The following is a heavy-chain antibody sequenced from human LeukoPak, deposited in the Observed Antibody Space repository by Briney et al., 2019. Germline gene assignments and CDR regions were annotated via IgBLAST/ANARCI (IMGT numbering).Heavy chain of an antibody. Sequence: GGSLRLSCAASGFTFSSYGMRWVRQAPGKGLEWVAFTRYDGSNKYYADSVKGRFTISRDNSKNTLYLQMNSLRAEDTAVYYCANPPLREYSSSWYNFWGQGTLVTVSS. CDR1: GFTFSSYG. CDR3: ANPPLREYSSSWYNF. D-gene: IGHD6-13*01. J-gene: IGHJ4*02. V-gene: IGHV3-30*02. CDR2: TRYDGSNK.